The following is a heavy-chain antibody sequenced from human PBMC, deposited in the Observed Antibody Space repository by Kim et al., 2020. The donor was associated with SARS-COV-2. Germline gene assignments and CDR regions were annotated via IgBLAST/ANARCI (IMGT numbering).Heavy chain of an antibody. CDR2: ISGSGENT. D-gene: IGHD3-16*01. Sequence: GGSLRLSCAASGFSFSSYSMSWVRQAPGKGLEWVSGISGSGENTYYADSVKGRFTISRDNPKNTVYLQVNSLTAEDTAVYYCAKRVAVYGGLFDYWGQGTLVTVSS. CDR3: AKRVAVYGGLFDY. CDR1: GFSFSSYS. V-gene: IGHV3-23*01. J-gene: IGHJ4*02.